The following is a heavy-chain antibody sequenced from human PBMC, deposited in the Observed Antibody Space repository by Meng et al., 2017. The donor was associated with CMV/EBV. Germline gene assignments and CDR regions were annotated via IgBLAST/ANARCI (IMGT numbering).Heavy chain of an antibody. J-gene: IGHJ4*02. V-gene: IGHV3-15*01. Sequence: SCAASGFTVSSNYMSWVRQAPREGLEWVGRIKSKTNGGTTDSAAPVKDIFTISRDDSKNTLYLQMSSLKTEDTAVYYCSRGITMSYWGQGTLVTVSS. CDR1: GFTVSSNY. CDR2: IKSKTNGGTT. CDR3: SRGITMSY. D-gene: IGHD3-22*01.